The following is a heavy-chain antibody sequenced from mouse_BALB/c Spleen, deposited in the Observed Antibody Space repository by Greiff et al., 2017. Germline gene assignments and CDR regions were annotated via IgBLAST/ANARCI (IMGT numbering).Heavy chain of an antibody. Sequence: QVQLKESGPGLVAPSQSLSITCTVSGFSLTSYGVHWVRQPPGKGLEWLGVIWAGGSTNYNSALMSRLSISKDNSKSQVFLKMNSLQTDDTAMYYCARDPLYGSSSYAMDDWGQGTSVTVSS. CDR1: GFSLTSYG. D-gene: IGHD1-1*01. J-gene: IGHJ4*01. CDR2: IWAGGST. V-gene: IGHV2-9*02. CDR3: ARDPLYGSSSYAMDD.